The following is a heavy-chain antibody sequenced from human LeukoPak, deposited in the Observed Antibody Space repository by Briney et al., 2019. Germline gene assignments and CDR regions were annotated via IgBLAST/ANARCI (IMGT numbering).Heavy chain of an antibody. CDR1: GFTFSSYW. Sequence: GGSLRLSCAASGFTFSSYWMHWVRQAPGKGLVWVSRVNSDGTTTSDADSVKGRFTISRDNAKNTLYLQMNSLRAEDTAVYYCARAGYYYDSSGYARVDYWGQGTLVTVSS. CDR3: ARAGYYYDSSGYARVDY. J-gene: IGHJ4*02. CDR2: VNSDGTTT. V-gene: IGHV3-74*01. D-gene: IGHD3-22*01.